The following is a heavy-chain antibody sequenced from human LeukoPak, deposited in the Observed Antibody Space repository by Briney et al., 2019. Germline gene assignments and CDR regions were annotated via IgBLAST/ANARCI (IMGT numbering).Heavy chain of an antibody. V-gene: IGHV3-11*01. CDR1: GFTFSDYY. Sequence: GGYLRLSCAASGFTFSDYYMSWLRQAPGQELEWCSYISSSSSTIYYADYVKGTFTTYRDNAKNSLYLQMNSPRAEDTAVYYCAREELDTIAPWGQGTLVTVSS. J-gene: IGHJ5*02. CDR2: ISSSSSTI. D-gene: IGHD5-12*01. CDR3: AREELDTIAP.